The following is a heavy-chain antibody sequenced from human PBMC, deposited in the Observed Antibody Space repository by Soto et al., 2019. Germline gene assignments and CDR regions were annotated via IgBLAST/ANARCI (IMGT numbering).Heavy chain of an antibody. CDR3: ARATGTLRSRNCDY. J-gene: IGHJ4*02. CDR1: GGSISSSSYY. V-gene: IGHV4-39*07. D-gene: IGHD1-1*01. CDR2: IYHTGST. Sequence: PSETLSLTCTVSGGSISSSSYYWGWIRQPPGKGLEWIGSIYHTGSTYYSKSLRSRLTMSVDTSKSQFSLSLSSVTAADTAVYYCARATGTLRSRNCDYWGQGSLVTVSS.